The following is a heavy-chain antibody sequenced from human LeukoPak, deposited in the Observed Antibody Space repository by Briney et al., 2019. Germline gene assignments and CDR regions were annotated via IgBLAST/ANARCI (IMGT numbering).Heavy chain of an antibody. V-gene: IGHV7-4-1*02. D-gene: IGHD2-2*02. CDR2: INTNTGNP. J-gene: IGHJ5*02. CDR1: GYAFRNYV. Sequence: ASVKVSCKAFGYAFRNYVMNWVRQAPGQGLEWMGWINTNTGNPTYAQGFTGRFVFSLDTSVSTAFLQISSLKAEDTAVYYCAKGDQLLYLVGVDCNWFDPWGQGTLVTVSS. CDR3: AKGDQLLYLVGVDCNWFDP.